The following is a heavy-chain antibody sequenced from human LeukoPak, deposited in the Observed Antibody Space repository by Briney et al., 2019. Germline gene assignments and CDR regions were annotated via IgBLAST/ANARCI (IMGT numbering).Heavy chain of an antibody. CDR2: INHSGST. CDR1: GGSFSGYY. CDR3: ARDSVGYVGYRFDY. D-gene: IGHD5-12*01. J-gene: IGHJ4*02. Sequence: SETLSLTCAVYGGSFSGYYWSWIRQPPGKGLEWIGEINHSGSTNYNPSLKSRVTISVDTSKNQFSLKLSSVTAADTAVYYCARDSVGYVGYRFDYWGQGTLVTVSS. V-gene: IGHV4-34*01.